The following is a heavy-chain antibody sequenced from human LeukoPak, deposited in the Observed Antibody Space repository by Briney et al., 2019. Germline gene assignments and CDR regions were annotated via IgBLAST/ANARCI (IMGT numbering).Heavy chain of an antibody. CDR3: ARDEGYCNYRSGWFDP. J-gene: IGHJ5*02. CDR2: IYTSGST. CDR1: GGSTCSDY. V-gene: IGHV4-4*07. D-gene: IGHD4-11*01. Sequence: PSETLSVTCTEPGGSTCSDYWCWMRHPVGRGLEWIGRIYTSGSTNYNPSLKSRVTMSVDTSKNQFSLKLSSVTAADTAVYYCARDEGYCNYRSGWFDPWGQGTLVTVSS.